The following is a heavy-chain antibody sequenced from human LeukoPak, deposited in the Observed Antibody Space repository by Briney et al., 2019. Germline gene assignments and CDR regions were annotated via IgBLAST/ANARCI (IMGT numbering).Heavy chain of an antibody. CDR3: ARLFGGVTTFDY. CDR2: ISYDGSNK. CDR1: GFTFSSYA. J-gene: IGHJ4*02. V-gene: IGHV3-30*04. Sequence: PGRSLRLSCAASGFTFSSYAMHWVRQAPGKGLEWVAVISYDGSNKYYADSVKGRFTISRDNSKNTLYLQMNSLRVEDTAVYYCARLFGGVTTFDYWGQGALVTVSS. D-gene: IGHD2-8*02.